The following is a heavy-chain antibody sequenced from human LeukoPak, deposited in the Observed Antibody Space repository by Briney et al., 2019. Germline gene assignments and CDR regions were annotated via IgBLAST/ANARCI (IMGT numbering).Heavy chain of an antibody. CDR3: ARVSAAGMEFHYGMDV. J-gene: IGHJ6*02. V-gene: IGHV4-59*01. CDR2: IHYSEST. Sequence: SETLSLTCTVSGGPIRSYYWSWMRQPPGKGLEWIGNIHYSESTNFNPSLKSRVAIAVDTSKNQFSLSMRSVTAADTAVYYCARVSAAGMEFHYGMDVWGQGTTVTVSS. CDR1: GGPIRSYY. D-gene: IGHD6-13*01.